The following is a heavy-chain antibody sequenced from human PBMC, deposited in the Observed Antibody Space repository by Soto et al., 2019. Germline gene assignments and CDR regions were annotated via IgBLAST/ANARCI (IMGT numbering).Heavy chain of an antibody. Sequence: ASVKVSCKASGGTFSSYAISWVRQAPGRGLEWMGGIIPIFGTANYAQKFQGRVTTTADESTSTAYMELSSLRSEDTAVYYCARSRCGALYYYYGMDVWGQGTTVTVSS. V-gene: IGHV1-69*13. CDR3: ARSRCGALYYYYGMDV. J-gene: IGHJ6*02. CDR1: GGTFSSYA. CDR2: IIPIFGTA. D-gene: IGHD3-10*01.